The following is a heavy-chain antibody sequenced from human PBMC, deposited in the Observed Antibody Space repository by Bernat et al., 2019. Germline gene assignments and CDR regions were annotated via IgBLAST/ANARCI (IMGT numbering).Heavy chain of an antibody. CDR1: ALTFRNYW. J-gene: IGHJ4*02. V-gene: IGHV3-7*03. D-gene: IGHD1-1*01. Sequence: EVQLVESGGGLVQPGGSLRLSCAASALTFRNYWMSWVRQAPGKGLEWVANIKSEGTDKFYVDSVEGRFTISRDNARNSLFLQMTSLRAEDTAFYYCATIQDWKFEYWGPGTLVTVSS. CDR3: ATIQDWKFEY. CDR2: IKSEGTDK.